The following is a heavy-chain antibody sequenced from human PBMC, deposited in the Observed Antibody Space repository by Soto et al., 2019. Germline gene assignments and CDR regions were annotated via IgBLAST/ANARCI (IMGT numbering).Heavy chain of an antibody. CDR3: ARDGHSYGYALVAVAGDFDY. CDR2: IWYDGSNK. CDR1: GFTFSSYG. D-gene: IGHD5-18*01. Sequence: GGSLRLSCAASGFTFSSYGMHWVRQAPGKGLEWVAVIWYDGSNKYYADSVKGRFTISRDNSKNTLYLQMNSLRAEDTAVYYCARDGHSYGYALVAVAGDFDYWGQGTLVTVSS. V-gene: IGHV3-33*01. J-gene: IGHJ4*02.